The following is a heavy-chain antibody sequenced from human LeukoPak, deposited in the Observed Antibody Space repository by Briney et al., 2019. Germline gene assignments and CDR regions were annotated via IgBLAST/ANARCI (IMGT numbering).Heavy chain of an antibody. CDR1: GGSFSGYY. V-gene: IGHV4-34*01. CDR2: INHSGST. Sequence: SETLSLTCAVYGGSFSGYYWSWIRQPPGKGLEWIGEINHSGSTNYNPSLKSRVTISVDTSKNQFSLKLSSVTAADTAVYYCARESSNRDAFDIWGQGTMVTVSS. D-gene: IGHD6-13*01. J-gene: IGHJ3*02. CDR3: ARESSNRDAFDI.